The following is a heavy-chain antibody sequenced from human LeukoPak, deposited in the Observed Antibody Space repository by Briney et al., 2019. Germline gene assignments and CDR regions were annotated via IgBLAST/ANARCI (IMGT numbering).Heavy chain of an antibody. D-gene: IGHD1-26*01. CDR3: ARVIGSSWFPQLVGATGLYFDY. CDR1: GGSISSGGYY. V-gene: IGHV4-30-2*01. CDR2: IYHSGST. Sequence: TSETLSLTCTVSGGSISSGGYYWSWIRQPPGKGLEWIGYIYHSGSTYYNPSLKSRVTISVDRSKNQFSLKLSSVTAAGTAVYYCARVIGSSWFPQLVGATGLYFDYWGQGTLVTVSS. J-gene: IGHJ4*02.